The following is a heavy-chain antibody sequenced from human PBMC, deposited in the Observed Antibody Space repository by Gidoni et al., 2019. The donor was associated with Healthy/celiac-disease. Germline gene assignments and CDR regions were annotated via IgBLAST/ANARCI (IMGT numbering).Heavy chain of an antibody. CDR2: IIPIFGTA. V-gene: IGHV1-69*01. CDR3: ASAYDSSPFDY. Sequence: QVQLVQSGAEVKKPGSSVTVPCRASEGTFSSYAISWVRQAPGQGLEWMGGIIPIFGTANYAQKFQGRVTITADESTSTAYMELSSLRSEDTAVYYCASAYDSSPFDYWGQGTLVTVSS. J-gene: IGHJ4*02. D-gene: IGHD3-22*01. CDR1: EGTFSSYA.